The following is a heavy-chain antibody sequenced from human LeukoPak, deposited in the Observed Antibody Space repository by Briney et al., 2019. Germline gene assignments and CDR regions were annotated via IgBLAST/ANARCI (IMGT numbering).Heavy chain of an antibody. CDR3: ASDYPRYYFYMDV. CDR1: GFTFSSYG. J-gene: IGHJ6*03. D-gene: IGHD4-11*01. V-gene: IGHV3-23*01. Sequence: PGGSLRLSCAASGFTFSSYGMHWVRQAPGKGLEWVSSIGVGGTYYADSVKGRFTISRDNSKSTLYLEMSGLRAEDTAVYYCASDYPRYYFYMDVWGKGTTVTVSS. CDR2: IGVGGT.